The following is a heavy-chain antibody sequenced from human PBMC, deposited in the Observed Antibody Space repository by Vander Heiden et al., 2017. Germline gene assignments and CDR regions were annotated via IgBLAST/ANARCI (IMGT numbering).Heavy chain of an antibody. CDR3: ARGPSYGDYAYYYYGMDV. CDR1: GFTFSSYW. Sequence: EVQLVESGGGLVQPGGSLRLSCAASGFTFSSYWMSWVRQAPGKGLEWVANIKQDGSEKYYVDSVKGRFTISRDNAKNSLYRQMNSLRAEDTAVYYCARGPSYGDYAYYYYGMDVWGQGTTVTVSS. CDR2: IKQDGSEK. V-gene: IGHV3-7*01. J-gene: IGHJ6*02. D-gene: IGHD4-17*01.